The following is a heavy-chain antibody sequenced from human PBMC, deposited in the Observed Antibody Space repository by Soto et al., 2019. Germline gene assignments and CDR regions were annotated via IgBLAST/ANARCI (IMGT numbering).Heavy chain of an antibody. D-gene: IGHD2-15*01. CDR1: GCTFNSYT. J-gene: IGHJ5*02. Sequence: VTVSCTASGCTFNSYTISWVRQAPGQGLEWMGRIIPILGIANYAQKFQGRVTITADKSTSTAYMELSSLRSEDTAVYYCAPSVVAAISPYNWFDPWGQGTLVTVSS. V-gene: IGHV1-69*02. CDR3: APSVVAAISPYNWFDP. CDR2: IIPILGIA.